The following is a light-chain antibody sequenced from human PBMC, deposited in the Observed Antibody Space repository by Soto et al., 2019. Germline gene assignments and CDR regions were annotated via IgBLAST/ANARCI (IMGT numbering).Light chain of an antibody. J-gene: IGLJ1*01. CDR2: DVS. CDR3: TSHTSSGSLV. Sequence: QSALTQPASVSGSPGQSITISCTGTSSDVGAYNFVSWYQQHPGKAPKLMIYDVSNRPSGVSNRISGSKSGNTASLTISGLQAEDEADYYCTSHTSSGSLVFGTGTKLTVL. V-gene: IGLV2-14*03. CDR1: SSDVGAYNF.